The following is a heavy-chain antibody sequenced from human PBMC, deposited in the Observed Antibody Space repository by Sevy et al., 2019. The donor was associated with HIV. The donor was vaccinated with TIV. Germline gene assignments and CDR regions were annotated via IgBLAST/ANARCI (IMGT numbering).Heavy chain of an antibody. J-gene: IGHJ3*02. Sequence: GGSLRLSCAASGFTFSSYSMNWVRQAPGKGLEWVSSISSSSSYIYYADSVKGRFTISRDNAKNSLYLQMNSLRAEDTAVYYCARDGIYDFWSGYFYAFDIWGLGTMVTVSS. V-gene: IGHV3-21*01. CDR3: ARDGIYDFWSGYFYAFDI. CDR1: GFTFSSYS. D-gene: IGHD3-3*01. CDR2: ISSSSSYI.